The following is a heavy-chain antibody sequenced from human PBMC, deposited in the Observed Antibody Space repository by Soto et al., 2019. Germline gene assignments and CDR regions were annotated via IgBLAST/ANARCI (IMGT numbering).Heavy chain of an antibody. CDR2: IIPNLGIA. J-gene: IGHJ4*02. D-gene: IGHD1-26*01. Sequence: QVQLVQSGAEVKKPGSSVKVSCKASGGTFSSYTISWVRQAPGQGLEWMGRIIPNLGIANYAQKFQGRVTNTADKSTSTADMELSSLRSEDTAVYYCARAAVPVGELPPYFDYWGQGTLVTVSS. V-gene: IGHV1-69*02. CDR1: GGTFSSYT. CDR3: ARAAVPVGELPPYFDY.